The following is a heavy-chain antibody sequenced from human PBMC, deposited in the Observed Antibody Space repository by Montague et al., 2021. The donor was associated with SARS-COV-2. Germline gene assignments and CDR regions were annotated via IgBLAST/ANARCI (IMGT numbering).Heavy chain of an antibody. CDR2: IYYTGST. Sequence: SETLSLTCTVSGGSIRNYFWSWIRQPPGKGLEWIGYIYYTGSTNYNPSLKSRVTMSISMSENQFSLKLNSVTAADTAAYYCARAIGASENWFDPWGQGTLVTVSS. CDR1: GGSIRNYF. V-gene: IGHV4-59*12. D-gene: IGHD3-16*01. J-gene: IGHJ5*02. CDR3: ARAIGASENWFDP.